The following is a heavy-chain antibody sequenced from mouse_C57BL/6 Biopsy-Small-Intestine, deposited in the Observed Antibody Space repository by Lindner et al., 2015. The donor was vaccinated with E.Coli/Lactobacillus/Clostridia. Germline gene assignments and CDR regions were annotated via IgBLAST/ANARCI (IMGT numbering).Heavy chain of an antibody. CDR2: ISSGGSYT. J-gene: IGHJ2*01. D-gene: IGHD2-4*01. Sequence: VQLQESGGDLVKPGGSLKLSCAASGFTFSSYGMSWVRQTPDKRLEWVATISSGGSYTYYPDSVKGRFTISRDNAKNTLYLQMSSLKSEDTAMYYCARRLYDYDPFDYWGQGTTLTVSS. V-gene: IGHV5-6*01. CDR1: GFTFSSYG. CDR3: ARRLYDYDPFDY.